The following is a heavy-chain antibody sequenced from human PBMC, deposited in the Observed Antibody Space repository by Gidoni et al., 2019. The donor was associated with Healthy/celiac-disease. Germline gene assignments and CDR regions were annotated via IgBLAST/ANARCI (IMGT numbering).Heavy chain of an antibody. V-gene: IGHV3-43*02. CDR1: GFTVDDYA. Sequence: EAQLVASGGGVVKPGGSRRLSCAASGFTVDDYAMHGVRQAPGKGLEWVSLISGDGGSTYYADSVKGRFTISRDNSKNSLYLQMNSLRTEDTALYYCAKDISRITIFGVVIDYYYYGMDVWGQGTTVTVSS. J-gene: IGHJ6*02. D-gene: IGHD3-3*01. CDR2: ISGDGGST. CDR3: AKDISRITIFGVVIDYYYYGMDV.